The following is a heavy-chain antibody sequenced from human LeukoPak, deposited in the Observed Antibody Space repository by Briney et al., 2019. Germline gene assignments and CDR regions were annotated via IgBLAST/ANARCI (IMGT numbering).Heavy chain of an antibody. CDR1: GFIFDDYG. CDR3: ATGVRGYNSALDY. CDR2: ISSGSSYI. Sequence: GGSLRLSCAASGFIFDDYGMNWVRQAPGKGLEWVSSISSGSSYIYYADSVKGRFTISRDNAKNSLYLQMNSLRAEDTAVYYCATGVRGYNSALDYWGQGTLVTVSS. D-gene: IGHD6-19*01. J-gene: IGHJ4*02. V-gene: IGHV3-21*01.